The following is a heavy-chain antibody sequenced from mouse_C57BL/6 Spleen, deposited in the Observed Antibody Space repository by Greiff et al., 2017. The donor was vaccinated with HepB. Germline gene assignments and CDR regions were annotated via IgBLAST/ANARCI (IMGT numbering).Heavy chain of an antibody. CDR1: GYTFTSYW. J-gene: IGHJ2*01. CDR2: IDPSDSYT. CDR3: ARGARVVACDY. D-gene: IGHD1-1*01. V-gene: IGHV1-69*01. Sequence: QVQLQQPGAELVMPGASVKLSCKASGYTFTSYWMHWVKQRPGQGLEWIGEIDPSDSYTNYNQKFKGKSTLTVDKSSSTAYMQLNSLTSEDSAVYYCARGARVVACDYWGQGTTLTVSS.